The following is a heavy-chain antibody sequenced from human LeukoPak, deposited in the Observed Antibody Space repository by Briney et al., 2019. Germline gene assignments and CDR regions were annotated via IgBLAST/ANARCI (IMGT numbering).Heavy chain of an antibody. Sequence: SETLSLTCAVYGGSFSGYYWSWIRQPPGKGLEWIGEINHSGSTNYDPSLKSRVTISVDTSKNQFSLKLTSVTAADTAVYYCARGVCSGGSCYSEWNYWGQGTLVTVSS. V-gene: IGHV4-34*01. CDR3: ARGVCSGGSCYSEWNY. J-gene: IGHJ4*02. D-gene: IGHD2-15*01. CDR2: INHSGST. CDR1: GGSFSGYY.